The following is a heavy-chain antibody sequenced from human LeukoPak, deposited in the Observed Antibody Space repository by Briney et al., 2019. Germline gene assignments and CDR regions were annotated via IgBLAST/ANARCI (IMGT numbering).Heavy chain of an antibody. Sequence: GESLKISCKGSGYSFTSYWIGWVRQMPGKGLEWMGIIYPGGSDTRYSPSFQGQVTISADKSISTAYLQWSSLKASDTAMYYYARRITIFGVVNYFDYWGQGTLVTVSS. D-gene: IGHD3-3*01. J-gene: IGHJ4*02. V-gene: IGHV5-51*01. CDR1: GYSFTSYW. CDR2: IYPGGSDT. CDR3: ARRITIFGVVNYFDY.